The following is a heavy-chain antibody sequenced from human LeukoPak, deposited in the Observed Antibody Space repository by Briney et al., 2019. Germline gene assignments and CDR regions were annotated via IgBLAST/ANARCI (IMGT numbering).Heavy chain of an antibody. D-gene: IGHD1-14*01. J-gene: IGHJ4*02. Sequence: SETLFPTCTVSGGSISSYYWSWIRQPPGKGLEWIGYIYNSGSTNYNPSLKSRVTISVDTSKNQFSLKLSSVTAADTAVYYCARQSPPYKYYFDYWGQGTLVTVSS. CDR1: GGSISSYY. V-gene: IGHV4-59*08. CDR3: ARQSPPYKYYFDY. CDR2: IYNSGST.